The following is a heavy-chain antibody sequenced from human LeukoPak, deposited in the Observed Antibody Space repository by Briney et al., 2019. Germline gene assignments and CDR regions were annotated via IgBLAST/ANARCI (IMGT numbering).Heavy chain of an antibody. J-gene: IGHJ5*02. V-gene: IGHV3-48*03. CDR2: ISSSGSTI. Sequence: GGSLSLSCAASGFTFSSYEMNWVRQAPGKGLEWVSYISSSGSTIYYADSVKGRFTISRDNAKNSLYLQMNSLRAEDTAVYYCAREGQAYSSSTLASWGQGTLVTVSS. CDR1: GFTFSSYE. D-gene: IGHD6-6*01. CDR3: AREGQAYSSSTLAS.